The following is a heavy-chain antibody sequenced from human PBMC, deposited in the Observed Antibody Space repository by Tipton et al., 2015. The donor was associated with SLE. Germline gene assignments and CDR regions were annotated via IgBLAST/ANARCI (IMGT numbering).Heavy chain of an antibody. Sequence: VQLVQSGAEVKKPGESLKISCKGSGYSFTDYWIGWVRQMPGKGLEWMGIIYPADPDTRYSPSFQGQVTISADKSISTAYLHWSSLKASDPAMYFCARHRCSSGCHQDYWGQGTLLTVSS. J-gene: IGHJ4*02. CDR3: ARHRCSSGCHQDY. V-gene: IGHV5-51*01. CDR1: GYSFTDYW. D-gene: IGHD6-19*01. CDR2: IYPADPDT.